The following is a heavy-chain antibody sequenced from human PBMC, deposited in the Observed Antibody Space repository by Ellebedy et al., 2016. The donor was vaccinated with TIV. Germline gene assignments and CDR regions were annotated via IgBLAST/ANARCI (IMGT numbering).Heavy chain of an antibody. D-gene: IGHD5-12*01. V-gene: IGHV1-2*02. CDR1: GFTFSSYG. J-gene: IGHJ4*02. Sequence: GGSLRLSXAASGFTFSSYGMHWVRQAPGQGLEWMGWINPNSGGTNYAQKFQGRVTMTRDTSISTAYMELSRLRSDDTAVYYCARGGEWLRPEGYWGQGTLVTVSS. CDR2: INPNSGGT. CDR3: ARGGEWLRPEGY.